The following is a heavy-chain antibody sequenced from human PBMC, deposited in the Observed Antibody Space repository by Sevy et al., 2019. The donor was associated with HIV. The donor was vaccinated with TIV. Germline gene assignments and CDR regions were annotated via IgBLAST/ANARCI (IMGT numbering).Heavy chain of an antibody. V-gene: IGHV3-21*01. CDR3: ARDNARSGSDY. CDR1: GFTFSSYS. D-gene: IGHD3-22*01. Sequence: GGSLRLSCAASGFTFSSYSMNWVRQAPGKGLEWVSSISSSSSYIYYADSVKGRFTISRDNAKNSLYLQMNSLRAEDTAVYYCARDNARSGSDYWGQGTLVTVSS. CDR2: ISSSSSYI. J-gene: IGHJ4*02.